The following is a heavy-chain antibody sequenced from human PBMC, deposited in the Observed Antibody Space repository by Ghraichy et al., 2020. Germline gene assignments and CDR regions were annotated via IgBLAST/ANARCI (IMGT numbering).Heavy chain of an antibody. Sequence: SETLSLTCTVSGGSISSGGYYWSWIRQHPGKGLEWIGYIYYSGSTYYNPSLKSRVTISVDTSKNQFSLKLSSVTAADTAVYYCARQGVLRYERRFDYWGQGTLVTVSS. V-gene: IGHV4-31*03. CDR1: GGSISSGGYY. J-gene: IGHJ4*02. CDR2: IYYSGST. D-gene: IGHD3-9*01. CDR3: ARQGVLRYERRFDY.